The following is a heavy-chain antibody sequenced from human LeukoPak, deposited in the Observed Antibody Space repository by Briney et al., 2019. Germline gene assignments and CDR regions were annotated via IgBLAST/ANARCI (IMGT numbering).Heavy chain of an antibody. D-gene: IGHD3-3*01. V-gene: IGHV3-21*01. CDR1: GFSFRSYS. CDR3: ARGNRGYDFWNGDGFYFDY. Sequence: GGSLRLSCAASGFSFRSYSMNWVRQAPGKGLEWVSFISSSSTYIYYADSMKGRFTISRDNAKNTLFLQINTLRAEDTGVYYCARGNRGYDFWNGDGFYFDYWGQGALVSVSS. J-gene: IGHJ4*02. CDR2: ISSSSTYI.